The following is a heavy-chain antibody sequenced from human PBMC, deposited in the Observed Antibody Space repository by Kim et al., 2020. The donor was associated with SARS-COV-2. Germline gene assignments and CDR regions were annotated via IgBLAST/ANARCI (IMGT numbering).Heavy chain of an antibody. V-gene: IGHV4-31*01. CDR3: ARGHYYYGSGSLGGHFDY. J-gene: IGHJ4*02. Sequence: KSLVDISVDTSKNQFSLKLSSVTAADTAVYYCARGHYYYGSGSLGGHFDYWGQGTLVTVSS. D-gene: IGHD3-10*01.